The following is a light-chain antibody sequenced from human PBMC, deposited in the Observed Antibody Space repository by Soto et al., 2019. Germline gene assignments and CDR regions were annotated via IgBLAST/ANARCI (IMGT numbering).Light chain of an antibody. CDR3: AQYNNWHRGRAG. CDR1: QSVSTN. J-gene: IGKJ5*01. Sequence: EIVVTQSPATLSVSPAERATLSCTASQSVSTNLAWYQQKPGQAPRLLTYGASTRATGIPARFSASGSGTDFPLTISSLQSEDFAVYYCAQYNNWHRGRAGFGQGTRVEIK. CDR2: GAS. V-gene: IGKV3-15*01.